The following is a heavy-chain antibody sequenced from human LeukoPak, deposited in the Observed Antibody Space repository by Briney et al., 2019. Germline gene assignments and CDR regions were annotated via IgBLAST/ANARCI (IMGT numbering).Heavy chain of an antibody. D-gene: IGHD3-16*01. CDR2: INPNSGGT. CDR3: ARARRGITYYFDY. J-gene: IGHJ4*02. V-gene: IGHV1-2*02. Sequence: ASVKVSCKASGYTFTGYYMHWVRQAPGQGLEWMGWINPNSGGTNYAQKFQGRVTMTRDTSISTAYMELSRLRSDDTAVYYCARARRGITYYFDYWGKGTLVTVSS. CDR1: GYTFTGYY.